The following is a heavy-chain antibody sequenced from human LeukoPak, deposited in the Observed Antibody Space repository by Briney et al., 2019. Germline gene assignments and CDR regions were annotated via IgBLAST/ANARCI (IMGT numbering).Heavy chain of an antibody. V-gene: IGHV1-8*03. CDR1: GYTFTSYD. J-gene: IGHJ6*03. CDR2: MNPNSGNT. Sequence: ASVKVSCKASGYTFTSYDVNWVRQAPGQGLEWMGWMNPNSGNTGYAQKFQGRVTITRNTSISTAYMELSSLRSEDTAVYYCARVHPPYYYMDVWGKGTTVTVSS. CDR3: ARVHPPYYYMDV.